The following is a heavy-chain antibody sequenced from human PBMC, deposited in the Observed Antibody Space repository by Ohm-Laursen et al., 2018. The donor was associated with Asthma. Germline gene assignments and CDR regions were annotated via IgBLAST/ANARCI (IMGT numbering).Heavy chain of an antibody. V-gene: IGHV4-31*03. CDR1: GGSINSGGYY. J-gene: IGHJ4*02. Sequence: SDTLSLTCTVSGGSINSGGYYWSWIRQHPGKGLEWIGHIYYSGRTYYNPSLQSRVTISVDTSKNQFSLKLSSVTAADTAVYYCAKDLYYYDSSGVFDYWGQGTLVTVSS. D-gene: IGHD3-22*01. CDR2: IYYSGRT. CDR3: AKDLYYYDSSGVFDY.